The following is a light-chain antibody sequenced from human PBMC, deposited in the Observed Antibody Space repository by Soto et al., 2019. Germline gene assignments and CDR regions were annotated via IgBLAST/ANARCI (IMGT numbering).Light chain of an antibody. CDR3: QQYGSSIT. Sequence: EIVLTQSPGTLSLSPGERATLACRASQSVSSSYLAWYQQKPGQAPWLLIYGAYSRATGIPDRFSGSGSGTDFTLTINRMEPEDFAVYYCQQYGSSITFGQGTRLEIK. V-gene: IGKV3-20*01. J-gene: IGKJ5*01. CDR2: GAY. CDR1: QSVSSSY.